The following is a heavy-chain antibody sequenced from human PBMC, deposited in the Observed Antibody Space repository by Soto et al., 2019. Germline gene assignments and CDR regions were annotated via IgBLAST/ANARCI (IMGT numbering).Heavy chain of an antibody. J-gene: IGHJ6*02. CDR1: GFTFSSYA. CDR2: ISSSSSYI. Sequence: GGSLRLSCAASGFTFSSYAMSWVRQAPGKGLEWVSSISSSSSYIYYADSVKGRFTISRDNAKNSLYLQMNSLRAEDTAVYYCARKWGILTGYYIPSPTYYYYYYGMDVWGQGTTVTVSS. D-gene: IGHD3-9*01. CDR3: ARKWGILTGYYIPSPTYYYYYYGMDV. V-gene: IGHV3-21*01.